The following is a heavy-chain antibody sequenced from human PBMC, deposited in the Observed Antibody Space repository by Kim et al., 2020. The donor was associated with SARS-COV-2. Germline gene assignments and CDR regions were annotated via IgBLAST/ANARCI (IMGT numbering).Heavy chain of an antibody. CDR2: INWRGNSK. Sequence: GGSLRLSCAASGFIFGDYAMHWVRLTPGKGLEWVSGINWRGNSKGYVDSVEGRFTISRDNAKNSLYLEMNHLRIDDTALYYCAKAHERQGQTFAWVQFFDNWGQGTLVTVSS. D-gene: IGHD3-9*01. J-gene: IGHJ4*02. CDR1: GFIFGDYA. CDR3: AKAHERQGQTFAWVQFFDN. V-gene: IGHV3-9*01.